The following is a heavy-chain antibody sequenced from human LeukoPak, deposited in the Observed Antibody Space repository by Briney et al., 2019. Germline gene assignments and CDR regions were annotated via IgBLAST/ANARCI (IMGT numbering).Heavy chain of an antibody. D-gene: IGHD2-2*01. V-gene: IGHV3-20*01. CDR2: TNWNGGST. CDR3: ARDDPVSNYNMEV. Sequence: LTLVSAASGLTLDDYGMSWFLKAPGMGLGWVPHTNWNGGSTRDAVSVKGRFTISRDNAKNSLYLQMNSLKAVDTTLYNSARDDPVSNYNMEVCGKGTTVTVSS. CDR1: GLTLDDYG. J-gene: IGHJ6*03.